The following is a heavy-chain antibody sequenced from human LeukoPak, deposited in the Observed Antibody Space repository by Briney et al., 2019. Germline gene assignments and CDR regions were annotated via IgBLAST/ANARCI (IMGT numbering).Heavy chain of an antibody. Sequence: ASVKVSCKASGYTFTSYGISWVRQAPGQGLEWMGWISAYNGNTNYAQKLQGKVTMTTDTSTSIAYMELRSLRSDDTAVYYCARDGSLGGWSEVAYFDYWGQGTLVTVSS. CDR2: ISAYNGNT. CDR3: ARDGSLGGWSEVAYFDY. D-gene: IGHD6-19*01. J-gene: IGHJ4*02. V-gene: IGHV1-18*01. CDR1: GYTFTSYG.